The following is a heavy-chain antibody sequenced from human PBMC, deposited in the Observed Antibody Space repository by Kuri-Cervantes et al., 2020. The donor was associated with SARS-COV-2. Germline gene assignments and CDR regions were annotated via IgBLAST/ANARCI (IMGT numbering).Heavy chain of an antibody. J-gene: IGHJ6*02. Sequence: SETLSLTCAVYGGSFSGYYWSWIRQPPGKGLEWIGEINHSGSTNYNPSLKSRVTISVDTSKNQSSLRLTSVTAADTGVYYCARGPFYYYYGLDVWGQGTTVTVSS. CDR3: ARGPFYYYYGLDV. V-gene: IGHV4-34*01. CDR1: GGSFSGYY. CDR2: INHSGST.